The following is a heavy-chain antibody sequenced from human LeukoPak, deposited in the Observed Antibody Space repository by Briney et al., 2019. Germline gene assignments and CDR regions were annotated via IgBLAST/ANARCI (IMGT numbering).Heavy chain of an antibody. CDR3: ARGSGWFDP. Sequence: SETLSLTCTVSGGSISSSRYYWGWIRQPPGKGLEWIGSIYYSGSTYYNPSLKSRVTISIDTSKNQFSLKLSSVTAADTAVYYCARGSGWFDPWGQGTLVTVSS. V-gene: IGHV4-39*07. D-gene: IGHD3-10*01. J-gene: IGHJ5*02. CDR1: GGSISSSRYY. CDR2: IYYSGST.